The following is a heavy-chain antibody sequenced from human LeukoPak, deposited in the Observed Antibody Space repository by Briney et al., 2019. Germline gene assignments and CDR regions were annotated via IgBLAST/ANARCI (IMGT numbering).Heavy chain of an antibody. V-gene: IGHV3-21*01. CDR1: GFTFSSYS. CDR2: ISSSSSYI. CDR3: ARDGSVVEMATGYFDY. Sequence: GGSLRLSCAASGFTFSSYSMNWVRQAPGKGLEWVSSISSSSSYIYYADSVKGRFTISRDNAKNSLYLQMNSLRAEDTAVYYCARDGSVVEMATGYFDYWGQGTLVTVSS. J-gene: IGHJ4*02. D-gene: IGHD5-24*01.